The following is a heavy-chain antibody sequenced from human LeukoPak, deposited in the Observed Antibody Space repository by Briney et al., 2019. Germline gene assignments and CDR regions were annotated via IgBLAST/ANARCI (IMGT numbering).Heavy chain of an antibody. Sequence: QPGGSLRLSCAASGFTFSSYAMSWVRQAPGKGLEWVSDFSGSGISTYYADSVKGRFTISRDNSKNTLYLQMNSLRAEDTAVYYCAKVLAPRPSTRVGATQGHFDYWGQGTLVTVSS. D-gene: IGHD1-26*01. CDR2: FSGSGIST. CDR1: GFTFSSYA. CDR3: AKVLAPRPSTRVGATQGHFDY. J-gene: IGHJ4*02. V-gene: IGHV3-23*01.